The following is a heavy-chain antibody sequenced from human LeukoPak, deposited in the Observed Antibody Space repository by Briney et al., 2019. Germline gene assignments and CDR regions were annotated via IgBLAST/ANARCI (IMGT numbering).Heavy chain of an antibody. J-gene: IGHJ4*02. CDR2: MNPNSGNT. D-gene: IGHD3-10*01. CDR3: ARGLGSFGLVPGADY. CDR1: GYTFTNYD. V-gene: IGHV1-8*03. Sequence: ASVNVSCKASGYTFTNYDINWVRQATGQGLEWMGWMNPNSGNTGYAQKLQGRVTFTRDTSISTAYMELSSLRSEDTAVYYCARGLGSFGLVPGADYWGQGTLVTVSS.